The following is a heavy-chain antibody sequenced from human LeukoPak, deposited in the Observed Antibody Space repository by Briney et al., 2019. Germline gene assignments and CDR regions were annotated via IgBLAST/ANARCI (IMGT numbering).Heavy chain of an antibody. CDR3: ATSNIVVVPAAIEDY. Sequence: GGSLRLSCAASGFTFSSYAMSWVRQAPGKGLEWVSAISGSGGSTYYADSVKGRFTISRDNSKNTLYPQMNSLRAEDTAVYYCATSNIVVVPAAIEDYWGQGTLVTVSS. J-gene: IGHJ4*02. CDR2: ISGSGGST. V-gene: IGHV3-23*01. CDR1: GFTFSSYA. D-gene: IGHD2-2*01.